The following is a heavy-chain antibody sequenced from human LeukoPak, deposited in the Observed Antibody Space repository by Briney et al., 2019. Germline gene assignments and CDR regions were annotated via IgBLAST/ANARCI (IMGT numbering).Heavy chain of an antibody. Sequence: PGGSLRLSCAASGFTFSSSAMSWVRQAPGKGLEWVSGISGSGGSTNYADPVKGRFTISRDNAKNSLYLQMNSLRAEDTAVYYCARDLSLYCSGGSCYSLNYWGQGTLVTVSS. J-gene: IGHJ4*02. CDR1: GFTFSSSA. D-gene: IGHD2-15*01. CDR2: ISGSGGST. V-gene: IGHV3-23*01. CDR3: ARDLSLYCSGGSCYSLNY.